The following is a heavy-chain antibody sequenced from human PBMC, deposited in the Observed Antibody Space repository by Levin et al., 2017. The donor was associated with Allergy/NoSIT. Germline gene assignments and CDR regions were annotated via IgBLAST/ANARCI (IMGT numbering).Heavy chain of an antibody. CDR2: INKDGSEK. V-gene: IGHV3-7*01. J-gene: IGHJ4*02. D-gene: IGHD6-6*01. Sequence: PGGSLRLSCAASGFLFPSYWMSWVRQAPGKGLEWVANINKDGSEKFYLDSVKGRFTISRDNARNSLYLQMNTLRTEDTAVYFCARVFTTSSWLEDSWGQGTLVTVSS. CDR3: ARVFTTSSWLEDS. CDR1: GFLFPSYW.